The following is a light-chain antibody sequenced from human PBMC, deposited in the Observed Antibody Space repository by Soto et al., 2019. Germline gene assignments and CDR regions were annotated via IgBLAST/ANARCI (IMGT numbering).Light chain of an antibody. CDR3: QQYDDDVPT. Sequence: DIQMTQSPSSLSASVGDRVTISCQASQAITKYLSWYQQKPGKAPKLLIYEASNLEIGVPSRFSGSGSGTDFTFTITSLQPEDFATYYCQQYDDDVPTFGGGTKVEI. CDR2: EAS. V-gene: IGKV1-33*01. J-gene: IGKJ4*01. CDR1: QAITKY.